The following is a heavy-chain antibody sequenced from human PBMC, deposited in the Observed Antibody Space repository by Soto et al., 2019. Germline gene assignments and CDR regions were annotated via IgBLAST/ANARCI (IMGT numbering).Heavy chain of an antibody. CDR1: GGSFSGYY. J-gene: IGHJ4*02. Sequence: QVRLQESGPGLVKPSETLSLTCTVSGGSFSGYYWSWIRQSAGKGLEWIGRIYTSGSTNYNPSLKSRVTMSVDTSKNQFSLKMSSVTAADSAVYYCPRDRLGSNRNWGQGTLVSVSS. CDR3: PRDRLGSNRN. D-gene: IGHD6-13*01. V-gene: IGHV4-4*07. CDR2: IYTSGST.